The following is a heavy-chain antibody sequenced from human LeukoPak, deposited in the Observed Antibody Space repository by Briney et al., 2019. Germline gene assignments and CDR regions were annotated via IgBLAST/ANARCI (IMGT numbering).Heavy chain of an antibody. J-gene: IGHJ4*02. CDR3: ARASRATLSDY. CDR2: MNPNSGNT. V-gene: IGHV1-8*01. D-gene: IGHD3-16*01. CDR1: GYTFTSYD. Sequence: ASVKVSCKASGYTFTSYDINWVRQATGQGLEWMGWMNPNSGNTGYAQKFQGRVTMTTDTSTSTAYMELRSLRSDDTAVYYCARASRATLSDYWGQGTLVTVSS.